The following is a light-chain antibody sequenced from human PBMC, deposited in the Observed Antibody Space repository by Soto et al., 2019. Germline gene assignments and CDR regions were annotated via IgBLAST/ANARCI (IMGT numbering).Light chain of an antibody. V-gene: IGLV1-40*01. CDR2: GSS. Sequence: QSVLTQPPSVSGAPGQRVTISCSGGFSNIGARYDVHWYQHLPGTAPKLLIYGSSNRPSGVPDRFSGSKSGTSASLASTGLQAEDEADYYCQSYDSRLSAWVFGGGTKLTVL. CDR3: QSYDSRLSAWV. J-gene: IGLJ2*01. CDR1: FSNIGARYD.